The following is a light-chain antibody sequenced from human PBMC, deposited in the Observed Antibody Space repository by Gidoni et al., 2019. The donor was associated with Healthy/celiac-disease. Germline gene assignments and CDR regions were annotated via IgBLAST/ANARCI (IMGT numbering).Light chain of an antibody. J-gene: IGLJ2*01. V-gene: IGLV1-44*01. CDR2: SNN. Sequence: QSVLTQPPSASGTTAPLVTISCSVSSSTIGSNTVNWYQQLPGTAPKPLIYSNNQRPSGVPDRFSGSKSGTSASLAISGLQSEDEADYYCAAWDDSLNGLYVVFGGGTKLTVL. CDR3: AAWDDSLNGLYVV. CDR1: SSTIGSNT.